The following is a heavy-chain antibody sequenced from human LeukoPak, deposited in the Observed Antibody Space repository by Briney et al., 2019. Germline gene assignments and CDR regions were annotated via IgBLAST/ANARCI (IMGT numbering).Heavy chain of an antibody. D-gene: IGHD3-9*01. CDR2: VTWDGGTWDGGSI. Sequence: GGSLRLSCAASGFTFDDYAMHWVRQAPGKGLEWVSLVTWDGGTWDGGSIYYADSVKGRFTISRDNSKNSLYMQMNSLRAEDTALYYCARGFTDILTYYYYYYMDVWGKGTTVTISS. CDR3: ARGFTDILTYYYYYYMDV. CDR1: GFTFDDYA. V-gene: IGHV3-43D*03. J-gene: IGHJ6*03.